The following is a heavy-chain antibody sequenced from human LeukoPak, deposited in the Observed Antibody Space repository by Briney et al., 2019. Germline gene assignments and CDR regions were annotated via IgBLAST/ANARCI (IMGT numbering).Heavy chain of an antibody. CDR2: SRNTASIYTT. CDR3: TTDGVGVEGATYDN. V-gene: IGHV3-72*01. CDR1: GFTFSDHD. Sequence: GASLRLSCAASGFTFSDHDMDWVRQAPGKGLQWVGRSRNTASIYTTKYAASVKGRFTISRDDSQNTLFLQMNSLKTEDTAVYYCTTDGVGVEGATYDNWGQGTLVSVSS. J-gene: IGHJ4*02. D-gene: IGHD1-26*01.